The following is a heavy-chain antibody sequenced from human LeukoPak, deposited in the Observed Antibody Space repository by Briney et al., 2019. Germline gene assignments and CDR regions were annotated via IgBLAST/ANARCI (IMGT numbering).Heavy chain of an antibody. CDR2: IYTSGST. J-gene: IGHJ4*02. V-gene: IGHV4-4*07. Sequence: SETLSLTCTVSGGSISSYYWSWIRQPAGKGLEWIGRIYTSGSTNYNPSLKSRVTMSVDTSKNQFSLKLSSVTAADTAVYYCARDGSSRYCGGDRCVGYQDCWGQGTLVTVSS. D-gene: IGHD2-21*02. CDR1: GGSISSYY. CDR3: ARDGSSRYCGGDRCVGYQDC.